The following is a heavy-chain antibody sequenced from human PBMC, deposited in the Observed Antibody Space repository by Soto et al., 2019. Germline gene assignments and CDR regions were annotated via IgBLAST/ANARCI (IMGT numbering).Heavy chain of an antibody. CDR2: ISYDGSNK. Sequence: WGSLRLSCAASGFTVVSYAIHCFRQAPVKWLEWVAVISYDGSNKYYADSVKGRFTISRDNSKNTLYLQMNSLRAEDTAVYYCARGPSRLTRFDYWGQGTLVTVSS. CDR3: ARGPSRLTRFDY. V-gene: IGHV3-30-3*01. D-gene: IGHD2-2*01. J-gene: IGHJ4*02. CDR1: GFTVVSYA.